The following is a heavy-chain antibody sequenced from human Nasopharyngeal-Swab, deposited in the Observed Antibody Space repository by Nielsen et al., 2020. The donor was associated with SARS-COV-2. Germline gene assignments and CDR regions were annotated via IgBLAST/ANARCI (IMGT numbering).Heavy chain of an antibody. CDR3: GRAGSYRIDY. Sequence: GGSLRPPCVPSGSTSSTFSMQWARQLHGKGLEWVAPINSVGRTKDHADSLQGRFTIARHNAKNEVYLQLNGLRDEDTAVYYCGRAGSYRIDYWGQGTLVTVSS. CDR2: INSVGRTK. J-gene: IGHJ4*02. CDR1: GSTSSTFS. D-gene: IGHD1-14*01. V-gene: IGHV3-74*01.